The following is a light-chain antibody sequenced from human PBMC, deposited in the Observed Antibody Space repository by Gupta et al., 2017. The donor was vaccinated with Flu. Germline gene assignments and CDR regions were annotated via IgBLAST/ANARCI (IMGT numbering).Light chain of an antibody. CDR2: GVS. CDR3: LQYNAYPYT. V-gene: IGKV1-16*02. J-gene: IGKJ2*01. Sequence: PSSLSASVGDRVTITCPASQAITPYLAWIQQKPGKAPRSLIYGVSSLERGVPPKFSGSGSGPEFTLTISSLQPEDFATYYCLQYNAYPYTFGQGTKLEIK. CDR1: QAITPY.